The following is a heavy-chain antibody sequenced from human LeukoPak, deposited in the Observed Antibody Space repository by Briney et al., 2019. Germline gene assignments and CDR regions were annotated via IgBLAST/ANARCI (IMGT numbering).Heavy chain of an antibody. Sequence: SETLSLACTVSGDSISSSDFYWGWIRRPPGKGLEWIALINYSGRTFYNPSLESRVTISVDMSKNQFSLRLNSVTAADTAVYYCARRRKDLNWFDPWGQGTLVTVSS. CDR1: GDSISSSDFY. V-gene: IGHV4-39*01. CDR2: INYSGRT. J-gene: IGHJ5*02. CDR3: ARRRKDLNWFDP.